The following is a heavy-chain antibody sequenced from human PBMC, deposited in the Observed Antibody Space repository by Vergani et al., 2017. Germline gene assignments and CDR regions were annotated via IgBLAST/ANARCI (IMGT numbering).Heavy chain of an antibody. D-gene: IGHD3-3*01. J-gene: IGHJ6*02. Sequence: EVQLVESGGGLVQPGGSLRLSCAASGFTFSSYWMSWVRQAPGKGLEWVSAISGSGGSTYYADSVKGRFTISRDNSKNTLYLQMNSLRAEDTAVYYCAKTGDFWSGYPSHYYYGMDVWGQGTTVTVSS. CDR1: GFTFSSYW. CDR2: ISGSGGST. CDR3: AKTGDFWSGYPSHYYYGMDV. V-gene: IGHV3-23*04.